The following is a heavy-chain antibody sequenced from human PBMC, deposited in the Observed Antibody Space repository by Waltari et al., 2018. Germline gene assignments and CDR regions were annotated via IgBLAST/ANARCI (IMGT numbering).Heavy chain of an antibody. CDR1: GGTFSSYA. V-gene: IGHV1-69*09. CDR3: AREGGGLLGLDYYYYGMDV. Sequence: QVQLVQSGAEVKKPGSSVKVSCKASGGTFSSYAIRWVRQAAGQGLEWMGRIIPILGIANYAQKFQGRVTITADKSTSTAYMELSSLRSEDTAVYYCAREGGGLLGLDYYYYGMDVWGQGTTVTVSS. D-gene: IGHD2-15*01. J-gene: IGHJ6*02. CDR2: IIPILGIA.